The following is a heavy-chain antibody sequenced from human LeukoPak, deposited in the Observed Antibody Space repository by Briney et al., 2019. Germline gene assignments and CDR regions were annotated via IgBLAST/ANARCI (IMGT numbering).Heavy chain of an antibody. CDR2: ISGSGGST. CDR1: GFTVIDNY. J-gene: IGHJ4*02. Sequence: PGGSLRLSCAASGFTVIDNYMSWVRQAPGKGLEWVSAISGSGGSTYYADSVKGRFTISRDNSKNTLYLQMNSLRAEDTAVYYCAKDGTPTDYGDYDPYFDYWGQGTLVTVSS. V-gene: IGHV3-23*01. D-gene: IGHD4-17*01. CDR3: AKDGTPTDYGDYDPYFDY.